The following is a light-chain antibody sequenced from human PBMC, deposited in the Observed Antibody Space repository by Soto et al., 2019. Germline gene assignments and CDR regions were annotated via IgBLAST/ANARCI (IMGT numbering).Light chain of an antibody. CDR1: QSVSSR. CDR2: AAT. CDR3: QQSHSRVT. V-gene: IGKV1-39*01. Sequence: EIEMTQSPSSLSASVGDTVTITCQASQSVSSRLSWYQQNPGKAPTLLIYAATRLQSGVPSRFSASRSGTHFTLTINGLQPGDFATYYCQQSHSRVTFGQGTKVDI. J-gene: IGKJ1*01.